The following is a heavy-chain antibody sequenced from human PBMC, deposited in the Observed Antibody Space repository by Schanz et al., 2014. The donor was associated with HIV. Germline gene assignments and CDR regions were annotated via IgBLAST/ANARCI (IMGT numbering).Heavy chain of an antibody. CDR3: ARGGLQWHPEWFDL. V-gene: IGHV3-33*08. D-gene: IGHD4-4*01. CDR1: GFTFRSYG. J-gene: IGHJ5*02. Sequence: QVQLVESGVGVVQPGRSLRLSCAASGFTFRSYGMHWVRQAPGKGLECVASMSYDGRNEHYVDSVKGRFTISRDNSKNTLYLQMNSLRAEDTAVYYCARGGLQWHPEWFDLWGQGTLVSVSS. CDR2: MSYDGRNE.